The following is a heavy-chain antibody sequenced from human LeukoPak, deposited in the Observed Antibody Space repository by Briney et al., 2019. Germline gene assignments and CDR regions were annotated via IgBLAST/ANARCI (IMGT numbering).Heavy chain of an antibody. J-gene: IGHJ4*02. CDR1: GDSITTSSYY. V-gene: IGHV4-39*01. Sequence: SETLSLTCIVSGDSITTSSYYWGWIRQSPGKGLEWIGTIYYTGTTYYNPSLKSRVTISVDTSKNHFYLQLSSVAAADTAVYFCGRHLRYGLVDYWGQGTLVTVSS. D-gene: IGHD3-10*01. CDR2: IYYTGTT. CDR3: GRHLRYGLVDY.